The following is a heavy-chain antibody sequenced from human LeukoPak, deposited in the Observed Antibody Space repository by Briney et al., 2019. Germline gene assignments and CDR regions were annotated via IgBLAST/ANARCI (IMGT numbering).Heavy chain of an antibody. CDR3: ASLGGNYDILTGSTDY. CDR2: IIPILGIA. D-gene: IGHD3-9*01. CDR1: GGTFSSYA. V-gene: IGHV1-69*04. Sequence: ASVKVSCKASGGTFSSYAISWVRQAPGQGLEWMGRIIPILGIANYAQKFQGRVTITADKSTSTAYMELSSLRSEDTAVYYCASLGGNYDILTGSTDYWGQGTLVTVPS. J-gene: IGHJ4*02.